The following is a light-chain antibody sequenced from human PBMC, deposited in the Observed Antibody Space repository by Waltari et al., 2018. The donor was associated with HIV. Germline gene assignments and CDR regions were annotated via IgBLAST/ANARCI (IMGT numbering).Light chain of an antibody. V-gene: IGKV4-1*01. Sequence: DIVMTQSPDSLAVSLGERATINCKSSQRVLYSSNNNNYLAWYQQKPGQPPKLLIYWASTRESGVPDRFSGSGSGTDFTLTISSLQAEDVAVYYCQQYYSTPYSFGQGPSWRSN. CDR1: QRVLYSSNNNNY. CDR2: WAS. CDR3: QQYYSTPYS. J-gene: IGKJ2*03.